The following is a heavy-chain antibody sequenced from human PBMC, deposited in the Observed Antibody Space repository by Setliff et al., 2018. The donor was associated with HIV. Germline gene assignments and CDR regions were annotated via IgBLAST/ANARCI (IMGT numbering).Heavy chain of an antibody. CDR3: TTTLRSTTSGPH. J-gene: IGHJ4*02. D-gene: IGHD2-2*01. CDR2: IRSKTDGGTT. V-gene: IGHV3-15*01. CDR1: GFTFNNAW. Sequence: GGSLRLSCAASGFTASGFTFNNAWMNWIRQTPGKGLEWVGRIRSKTDGGTTDYTAPVKGRFTISRDDSKNTLYLQMNSLKTEDTALYYCTTTLRSTTSGPHWGQGTLVTVSS.